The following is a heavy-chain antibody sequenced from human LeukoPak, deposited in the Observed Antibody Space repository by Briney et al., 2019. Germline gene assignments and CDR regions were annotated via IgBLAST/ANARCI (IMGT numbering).Heavy chain of an antibody. Sequence: GGSLRLSCAASGFTFSSYAMHWVRQAPGKGLEWVAVISYDGSNKYYADSVKGRFTISRDNSKNTLYLQMNSLRAEDTAVYYCASPVVPAAQFDYWGQGTLVTVAS. CDR3: ASPVVPAAQFDY. CDR2: ISYDGSNK. CDR1: GFTFSSYA. D-gene: IGHD2-2*01. V-gene: IGHV3-30*04. J-gene: IGHJ4*02.